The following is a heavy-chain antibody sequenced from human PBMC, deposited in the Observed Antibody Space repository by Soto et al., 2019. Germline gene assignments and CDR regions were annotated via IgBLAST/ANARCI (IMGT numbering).Heavy chain of an antibody. CDR1: GFTFSSYS. J-gene: IGHJ6*02. CDR3: ARLTYYYDSSGYGLYYYYGMDV. D-gene: IGHD3-22*01. V-gene: IGHV3-48*02. CDR2: ISSSSSTI. Sequence: PGGSLRLSCAASGFTFSSYSMNWVRQAPGKGLEWVSYISSSSSTIYYADSVKGRFTISRDNAKNSLYLQMNSLRDEDTAVYYCARLTYYYDSSGYGLYYYYGMDVWGQGTTVTVSS.